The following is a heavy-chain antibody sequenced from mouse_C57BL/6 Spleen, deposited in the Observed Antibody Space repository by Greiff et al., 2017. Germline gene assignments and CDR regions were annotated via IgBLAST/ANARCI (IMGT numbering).Heavy chain of an antibody. V-gene: IGHV14-4*01. Sequence: DVQLQESGAELVRPGASVKLSCTASGFNIKDDYMHWVKQRPEQGLEWIGWIDPENGDTEYASKFQGKATITADTSSNTAYLQLSSLTSEDTAVYYCTTKGWLLLWGQGTLVTVSA. CDR2: IDPENGDT. CDR1: GFNIKDDY. D-gene: IGHD2-3*01. CDR3: TTKGWLLL. J-gene: IGHJ3*01.